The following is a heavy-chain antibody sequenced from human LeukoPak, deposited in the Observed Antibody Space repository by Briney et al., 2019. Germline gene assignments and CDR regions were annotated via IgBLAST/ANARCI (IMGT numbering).Heavy chain of an antibody. V-gene: IGHV4-59*01. CDR2: IYYSGST. D-gene: IGHD6-19*01. J-gene: IGHJ4*02. CDR3: AKGRAWRESLATFDY. CDR1: AGSISSDY. Sequence: SETLSPTCTVSAGSISSDYWSWIRQPPGKGLEWIGYIYYSGSTNYNPSLKSRVTISVDTSKNQFSLKLSSVTAADTAVYYCAKGRAWRESLATFDYLGQGTLVTVSS.